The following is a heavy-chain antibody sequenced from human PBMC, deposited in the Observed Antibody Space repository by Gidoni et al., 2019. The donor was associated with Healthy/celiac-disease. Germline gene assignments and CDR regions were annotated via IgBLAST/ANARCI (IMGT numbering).Heavy chain of an antibody. J-gene: IGHJ6*02. CDR3: ARPIWLYYGSEYGMDV. CDR1: GFTFSSYW. D-gene: IGHD3-10*01. V-gene: IGHV3-7*03. CDR2: IKQDGSEK. Sequence: EVQLVESGGGLVQPGGSLRLSCAASGFTFSSYWMSWVRQVPGKGLEWVANIKQDGSEKYYVDSVKGRFTISRDNAKNSLYLQMNSLRAEDTAVYYCARPIWLYYGSEYGMDVWGQGTTVTVSS.